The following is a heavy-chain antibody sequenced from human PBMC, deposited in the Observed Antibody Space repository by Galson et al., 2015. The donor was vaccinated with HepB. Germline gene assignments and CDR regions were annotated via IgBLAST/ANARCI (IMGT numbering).Heavy chain of an antibody. Sequence: QSGAEVKKPGESLKISCKGSGYSFITNWIGWVRQMPGKGLEWMGIIYPDDSDTTYSPSFQGQVTISVDKSISTAYLQWSSLKASDTAMYYCARQLDNSGWFWGQGTLVTVSS. D-gene: IGHD6-19*01. CDR2: IYPDDSDT. CDR3: ARQLDNSGWF. CDR1: GYSFITNW. V-gene: IGHV5-51*01. J-gene: IGHJ4*02.